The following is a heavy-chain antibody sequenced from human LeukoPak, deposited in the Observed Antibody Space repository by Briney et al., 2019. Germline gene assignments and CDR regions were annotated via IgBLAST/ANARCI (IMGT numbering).Heavy chain of an antibody. CDR1: GYSFTSYC. Sequence: GESLKISCKGSGYSFTSYCIGWVRQMPGKGLEWMGIIYPGDSDTRYSPSFQGQVTISADKSISTAYLQWSSLKASDTAMYYCATPGGAVAGTMGMDVWGQGTTVTVSS. D-gene: IGHD6-19*01. CDR3: ATPGGAVAGTMGMDV. CDR2: IYPGDSDT. J-gene: IGHJ6*02. V-gene: IGHV5-51*01.